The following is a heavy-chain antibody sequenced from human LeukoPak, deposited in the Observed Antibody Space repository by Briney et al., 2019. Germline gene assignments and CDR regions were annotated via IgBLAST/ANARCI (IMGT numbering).Heavy chain of an antibody. V-gene: IGHV1-69*04. D-gene: IGHD2-21*02. CDR2: IIPIFGIA. CDR3: ARDFHSYGDFKRHGMDV. CDR1: GGTFSSYA. J-gene: IGHJ6*02. Sequence: ASVKVSCKASGGTFSSYAISWVRQAPGQGLEWMGRIIPIFGIANYAQKFQGRVTITADKSTSTAYMELSSLRSEDTAVYYCARDFHSYGDFKRHGMDVWGQGTTVTVSS.